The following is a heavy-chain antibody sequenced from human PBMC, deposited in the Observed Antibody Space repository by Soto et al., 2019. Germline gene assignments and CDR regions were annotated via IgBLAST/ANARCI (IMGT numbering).Heavy chain of an antibody. J-gene: IGHJ6*02. D-gene: IGHD3-3*02. CDR3: ARAREHFSGYGMDV. CDR1: GFTFSSYD. Sequence: GGSLRLSCAASGFTFSSYDMHWVRQATGKGLEWVSAIGTAGDTYYPGSVKGRFTISRENAKNSLYLQMNSLRAGDTAVYYCARAREHFSGYGMDVWGQGTTVTAP. CDR2: IGTAGDT. V-gene: IGHV3-13*01.